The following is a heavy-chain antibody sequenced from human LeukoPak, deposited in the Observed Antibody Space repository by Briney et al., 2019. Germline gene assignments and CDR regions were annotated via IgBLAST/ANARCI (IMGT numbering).Heavy chain of an antibody. J-gene: IGHJ5*02. CDR2: MNPNSGNT. CDR1: GYTFTSYD. D-gene: IGHD1-1*01. Sequence: GASVKVSCKASGYTFTSYDINWVRQATGQGLEWMGWMNPNSGNTGYAQKFQGRVTITRNTSISTAYMELSSLRSEDTAVYYCARDPGYNWNDFRRRFDPWGQGTLVTVSS. V-gene: IGHV1-8*03. CDR3: ARDPGYNWNDFRRRFDP.